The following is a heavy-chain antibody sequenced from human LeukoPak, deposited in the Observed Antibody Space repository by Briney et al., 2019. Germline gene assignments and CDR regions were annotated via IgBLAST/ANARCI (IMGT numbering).Heavy chain of an antibody. CDR1: GYSISSGYY. V-gene: IGHV4-38-2*02. J-gene: IGHJ6*03. CDR3: ARDVAAAGTTYYYYYMDV. Sequence: PSETLSLTCTVSGYSISSGYYWGWIRQPPGKGLEWIGSIYHSGSTYYNPSLKSRVTISVDTSKNQFSLKLSSVTAADTAVYYCARDVAAAGTTYYYYYMDVWGKGTTVTVSS. CDR2: IYHSGST. D-gene: IGHD6-13*01.